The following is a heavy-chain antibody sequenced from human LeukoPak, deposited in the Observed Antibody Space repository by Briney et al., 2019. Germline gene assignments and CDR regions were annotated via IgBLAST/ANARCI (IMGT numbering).Heavy chain of an antibody. Sequence: GGSLRLSCAASGFTFSRFAMSWVRQAPGKGLEWVSGISWNSGSIGYADSVKGRFTISRDNAKNSLYLQMNSLRAEDTALYYCAKALRYFDWLGNFDYWGQGTLVTVSS. CDR3: AKALRYFDWLGNFDY. V-gene: IGHV3-9*01. CDR2: ISWNSGSI. D-gene: IGHD3-9*01. CDR1: GFTFSRFA. J-gene: IGHJ4*02.